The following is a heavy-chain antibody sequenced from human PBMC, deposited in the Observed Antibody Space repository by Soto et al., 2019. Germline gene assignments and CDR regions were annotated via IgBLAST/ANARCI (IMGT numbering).Heavy chain of an antibody. Sequence: QITLKESGPTLVKPTQTLTLTCTFSGFSLSTSGVGVAWIRQPPGKALELLALIYWADDKRYRPSLETSLTITKDTSKNQVVLTMATMDSVDTATYYCAYLPCSGGSCYWFSYSGMDVWGQGTTVTVSS. J-gene: IGHJ6*02. CDR1: GFSLSTSGVG. CDR2: IYWADDK. D-gene: IGHD2-15*01. V-gene: IGHV2-5*02. CDR3: AYLPCSGGSCYWFSYSGMDV.